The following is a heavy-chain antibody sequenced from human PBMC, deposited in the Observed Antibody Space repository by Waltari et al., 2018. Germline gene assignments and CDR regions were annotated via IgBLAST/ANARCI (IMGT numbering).Heavy chain of an antibody. CDR3: AREDYGDYSFNY. Sequence: QVHLVQSGAEVKKPGSSVKVSCTASGGTFGSYPITWVRQAPGQGLEWRGGIVTLYDTTKYEQNFQGRVTITADKSTSTAYMELSSLRSEDTAIYYCAREDYGDYSFNYWGQGTLVTVS. J-gene: IGHJ4*02. D-gene: IGHD4-17*01. CDR1: GGTFGSYP. V-gene: IGHV1-69*06. CDR2: IVTLYDTT.